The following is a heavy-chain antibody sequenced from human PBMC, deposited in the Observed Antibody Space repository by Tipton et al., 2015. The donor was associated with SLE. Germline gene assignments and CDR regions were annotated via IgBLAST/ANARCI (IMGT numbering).Heavy chain of an antibody. D-gene: IGHD3-22*01. J-gene: IGHJ5*02. CDR1: GGAISTFY. CDR3: ARGSSGFYWGWFDP. Sequence: TLSLTCTVSGGAISTFYWSWIRQSAGKGLEWIGRIYSSGRTNYNPSLKSRVTLSLDTSKNHFSLKVTSVTAADTAVYYCARGSSGFYWGWFDPWGQGTLVTVSS. CDR2: IYSSGRT. V-gene: IGHV4-4*07.